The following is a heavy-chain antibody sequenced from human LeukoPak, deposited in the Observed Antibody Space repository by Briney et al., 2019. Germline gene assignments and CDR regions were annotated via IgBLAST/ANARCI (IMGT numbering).Heavy chain of an antibody. CDR3: ARGDCSSATCANYFYGMDV. D-gene: IGHD2-2*01. Sequence: GGSLRLSCAASGFTFSSYGMHWVRQAPGKGLEWVAFIRYDGSNKYYADSVKGRFTISRDNSKNTLYLQMNSLRGEDTAVYYCARGDCSSATCANYFYGMDVWGQGTTVTVSS. CDR1: GFTFSSYG. J-gene: IGHJ6*02. V-gene: IGHV3-30*02. CDR2: IRYDGSNK.